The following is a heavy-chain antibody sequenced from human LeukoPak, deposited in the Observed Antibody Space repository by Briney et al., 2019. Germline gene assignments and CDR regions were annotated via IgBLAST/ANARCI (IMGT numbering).Heavy chain of an antibody. CDR1: GYTCTSYY. J-gene: IGHJ5*02. CDR3: ARDLVVVVPAAMPGGWFDP. V-gene: IGHV1-46*01. D-gene: IGHD2-2*01. Sequence: ASVKVSCKASGYTCTSYYMHWVRQAPGQGLEWMGIINPSGGSTSYAQKFQGRVTMTRDTSTSTVYMELSSLRSEDTAVYYCARDLVVVVPAAMPGGWFDPWGQGTLVTVSS. CDR2: INPSGGST.